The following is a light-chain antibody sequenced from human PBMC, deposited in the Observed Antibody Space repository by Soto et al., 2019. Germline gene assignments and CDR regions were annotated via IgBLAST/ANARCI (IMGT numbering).Light chain of an antibody. CDR3: QQYYTIPYT. Sequence: DIVMTQSPDLAAVSLGERATINCKSSQSVLYTSNSKSYLAWYQQKSGQPPKVLFYWASTRESGVPDRFTASGSATDLSLTIASLQAEDVAVYYCQQYYTIPYTFGQGTKLQI. J-gene: IGKJ2*01. CDR2: WAS. CDR1: QSVLYTSNSKSY. V-gene: IGKV4-1*01.